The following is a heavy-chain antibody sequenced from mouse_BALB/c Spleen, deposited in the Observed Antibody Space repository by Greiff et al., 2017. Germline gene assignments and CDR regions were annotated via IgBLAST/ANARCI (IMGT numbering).Heavy chain of an antibody. D-gene: IGHD4-1*01. CDR1: GFTFSSYA. CDR2: ISSGGST. CDR3: TRVVGTGYFDY. Sequence: EVKLVESGGGLVKPGGSLKLSCAASGFTFSSYAMSWVRQTPEKRLEWVASISSGGSTYYPDSVKGRFTISRDNARNILYLQMSSLRSEDTAMYYCTRVVGTGYFDYWGQGTTLTVSS. V-gene: IGHV5-6-5*01. J-gene: IGHJ2*01.